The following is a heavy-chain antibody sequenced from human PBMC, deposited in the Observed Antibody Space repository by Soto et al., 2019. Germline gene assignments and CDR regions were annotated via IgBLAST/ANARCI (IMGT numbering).Heavy chain of an antibody. V-gene: IGHV4-4*02. J-gene: IGHJ4*02. CDR2: IYHSGST. D-gene: IGHD3-16*01. Sequence: QVQLQESGPGLVKPSGTLSLTCAVSGGSVTNDNWWSWVRQPPGKGLEWIGEIYHSGSTNYNPSHKSRVTISIDNSNNLFSLKLNAVTAADTAVYYCASGGGGGNYWGQGTLVTVSS. CDR3: ASGGGGGNY. CDR1: GGSVTNDNW.